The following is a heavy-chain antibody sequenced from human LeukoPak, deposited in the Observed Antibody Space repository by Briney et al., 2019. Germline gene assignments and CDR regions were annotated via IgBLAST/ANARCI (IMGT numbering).Heavy chain of an antibody. V-gene: IGHV1-69*13. Sequence: ASVKVSCKASGGTFSSYAISWVRQAPGQGLEWMGGIIPIFGTANYAQKFQGRVTITADESTSTAYMELSSLRSEDTAVYYCASSLYYYGSGSLDYRGQGTLVTVSS. D-gene: IGHD3-10*01. CDR2: IIPIFGTA. J-gene: IGHJ4*02. CDR3: ASSLYYYGSGSLDY. CDR1: GGTFSSYA.